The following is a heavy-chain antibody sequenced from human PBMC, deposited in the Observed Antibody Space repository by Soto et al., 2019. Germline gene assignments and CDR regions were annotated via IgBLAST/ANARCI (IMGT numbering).Heavy chain of an antibody. J-gene: IGHJ6*02. CDR1: GGTFSSYA. CDR2: IIPIFGTA. V-gene: IGHV1-69*01. D-gene: IGHD6-13*01. CDR3: AREAAAGGYYYYYGMDV. Sequence: QVQLVQSGAEVKKPGSSVKVSCKASGGTFSSYAISWVRQAPGQGLEWMGGIIPIFGTANYAQKFQGRVTITADESTSTAYMELSSLRSEDTSVYYCAREAAAGGYYYYYGMDVWGQGTTVTGSS.